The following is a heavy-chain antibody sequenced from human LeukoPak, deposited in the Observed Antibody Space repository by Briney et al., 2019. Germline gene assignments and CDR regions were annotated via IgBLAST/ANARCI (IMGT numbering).Heavy chain of an antibody. CDR2: IWYDGSNK. J-gene: IGHJ4*02. V-gene: IGHV3-33*01. Sequence: GGSLRLSCAASGFTFSSYGMHWVRQAPGKGLEWVAVIWYDGSNKYYAHSVKGRFTISRDTSKNTLYLQINSLRAEDTAPYFCARVRGYSGYGALVYWGEGTLVTVSS. D-gene: IGHD5-12*01. CDR3: ARVRGYSGYGALVY. CDR1: GFTFSSYG.